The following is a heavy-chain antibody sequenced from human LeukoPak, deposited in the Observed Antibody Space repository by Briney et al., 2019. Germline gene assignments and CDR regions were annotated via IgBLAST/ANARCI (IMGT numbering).Heavy chain of an antibody. CDR1: GVSFSGYY. J-gene: IGHJ6*03. CDR2: INHSGST. Sequence: SETLSVTCAVYGVSFSGYYWSWIRQPPGKGLEWIGEINHSGSTNYNPSLKSRVTISVDTSKNQFSLKLSSVTAADTAVYYCARAPLHYYGSGSYYNYYYYYMDVWGKGTTVTISS. CDR3: ARAPLHYYGSGSYYNYYYYYMDV. V-gene: IGHV4-34*01. D-gene: IGHD3-10*01.